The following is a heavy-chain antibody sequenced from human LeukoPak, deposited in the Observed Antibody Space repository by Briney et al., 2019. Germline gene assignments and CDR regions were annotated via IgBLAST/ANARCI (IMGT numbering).Heavy chain of an antibody. CDR1: GGSISSSSYY. J-gene: IGHJ3*02. D-gene: IGHD6-13*01. CDR2: IYYSGST. CDR3: ARTYSSSWADAFDI. Sequence: SETLSLTCTVSGGSISSSSYYWGWIRQPPGKGLEWIGSIYYSGSTYYNPSLKSRVTTSVDTSKNQFSLKLSSVTAADTAVYYCARTYSSSWADAFDIWGQGTMVTVSS. V-gene: IGHV4-39*07.